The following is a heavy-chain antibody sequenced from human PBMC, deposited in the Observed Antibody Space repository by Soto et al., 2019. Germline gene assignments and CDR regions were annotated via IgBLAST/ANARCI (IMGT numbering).Heavy chain of an antibody. D-gene: IGHD3-3*01. V-gene: IGHV3-7*01. Sequence: EVQLVESGGGLVQPGGSLRLSCAASGFTFSDYWMIWVRQAPGKGLEWVTNRKQDGNDIYHVGSVRGRFTISRDNAGDSVFLQMNSVRADDTAVYYCARGTNLRFLGWQPIDDWGQGTLVIVSS. CDR1: GFTFSDYW. CDR3: ARGTNLRFLGWQPIDD. J-gene: IGHJ4*02. CDR2: RKQDGNDI.